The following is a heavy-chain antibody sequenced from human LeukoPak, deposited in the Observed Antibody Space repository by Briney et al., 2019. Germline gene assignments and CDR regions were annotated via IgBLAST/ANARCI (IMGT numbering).Heavy chain of an antibody. CDR2: IIPILGIA. J-gene: IGHJ4*02. CDR1: GGTFSSYT. Sequence: GASVKVSCKASGGTFSSYTISWVRQAPGQGLEWMGRIIPILGIANYAQKFQGRVTITADKSTSTAYMELSSLRSEDTAVYYCARGSPVTTVAFDYWGQGTLVTVSS. D-gene: IGHD4-17*01. V-gene: IGHV1-69*02. CDR3: ARGSPVTTVAFDY.